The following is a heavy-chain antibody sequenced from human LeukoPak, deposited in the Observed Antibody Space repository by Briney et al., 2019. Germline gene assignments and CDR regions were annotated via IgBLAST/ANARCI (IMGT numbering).Heavy chain of an antibody. J-gene: IGHJ4*02. Sequence: SGGSLRLSCAASGFTLSSYGMHWVRQAPGKGLEWVAFIRYDGSNKYYADSVKGRFTISRDNSRNTLYLQMNSLRAEDTAVYYCAKDPPRGFVVVPAAKSTFDYWGQGTLVTVSS. CDR2: IRYDGSNK. V-gene: IGHV3-30*02. CDR3: AKDPPRGFVVVPAAKSTFDY. CDR1: GFTLSSYG. D-gene: IGHD2-2*01.